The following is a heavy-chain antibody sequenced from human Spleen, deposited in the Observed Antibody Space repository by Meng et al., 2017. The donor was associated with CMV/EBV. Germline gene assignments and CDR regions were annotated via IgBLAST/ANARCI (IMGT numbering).Heavy chain of an antibody. D-gene: IGHD6-6*01. CDR1: GFTFSSYS. CDR2: ISSSSSYI. V-gene: IGHV3-21*01. J-gene: IGHJ4*02. CDR3: ARGISSIAARQPFDY. Sequence: EVQLVESGGGLVKPGGSLRLSCAASGFTFSSYSMNWVRQAPGKGLEWVSSISSSSSYIYYADSVKGRFTISRDNAKNSLYLQMNSLRAEDTAVYYCARGISSIAARQPFDYWGQGTLVTVSS.